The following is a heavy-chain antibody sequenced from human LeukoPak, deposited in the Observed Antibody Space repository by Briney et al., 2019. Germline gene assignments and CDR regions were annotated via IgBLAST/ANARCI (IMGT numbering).Heavy chain of an antibody. D-gene: IGHD1-1*01. CDR2: INPNSGGT. CDR3: AREGVDWNHSVYYFNY. J-gene: IGHJ4*02. CDR1: GYTFTGYY. V-gene: IGHV1-2*02. Sequence: ASVKVSCKASGYTFTGYYMHWVRQAPGQGLEWMGWINPNSGGTNYAQKLQGRVTMARDTSINTAYMEMSRLRSDDTAVYYCAREGVDWNHSVYYFNYWGQGTLVTVSS.